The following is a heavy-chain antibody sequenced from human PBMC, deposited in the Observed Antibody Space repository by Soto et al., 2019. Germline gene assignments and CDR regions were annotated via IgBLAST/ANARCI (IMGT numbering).Heavy chain of an antibody. CDR2: INPILTMS. Sequence: SVKVSCKASGYTFTGYYMHWVRQAPGLGLEWMGRINPILTMSNYAQKFQGRLTITADKSTSTAYMELSSLRSEDTAMYYCATSYGSGYRAFDFWGQGTLVTVSS. D-gene: IGHD3-10*01. V-gene: IGHV1-69*10. CDR3: ATSYGSGYRAFDF. J-gene: IGHJ4*02. CDR1: GYTFTGYY.